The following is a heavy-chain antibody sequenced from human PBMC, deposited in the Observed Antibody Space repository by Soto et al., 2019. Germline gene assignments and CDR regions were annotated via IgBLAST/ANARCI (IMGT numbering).Heavy chain of an antibody. J-gene: IGHJ4*01. CDR1: GGTFSSYA. D-gene: IGHD3-22*01. Sequence: ASVKVSCKASGGTFSSYAISWVRQAPGQGLEWMGVINPSSGSTSYAQKFQGRVTMTRDTSTSTVYMELSSLRSEDTAVFYCARSPYSSGSYYPIDYWGQ. V-gene: IGHV1-46*01. CDR3: ARSPYSSGSYYPIDY. CDR2: INPSSGST.